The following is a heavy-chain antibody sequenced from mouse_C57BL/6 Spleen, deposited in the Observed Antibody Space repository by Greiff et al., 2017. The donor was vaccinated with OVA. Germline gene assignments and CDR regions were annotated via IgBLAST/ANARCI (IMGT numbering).Heavy chain of an antibody. D-gene: IGHD2-5*01. Sequence: EVQLQQSGPELVKPGASVKIPCKASGYTFTDYNMDWVKQSHGKSLEWIGDINPNNGGTIYNQKFKGKATLTVDKSSSTAYMELRSLTSEDTAVYYCARWSNLSYWYFDVWGTGTTVTVSS. CDR3: ARWSNLSYWYFDV. J-gene: IGHJ1*03. CDR2: INPNNGGT. CDR1: GYTFTDYN. V-gene: IGHV1-18*01.